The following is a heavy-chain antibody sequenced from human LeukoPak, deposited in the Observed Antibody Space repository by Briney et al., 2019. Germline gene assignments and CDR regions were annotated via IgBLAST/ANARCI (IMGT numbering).Heavy chain of an antibody. J-gene: IGHJ3*02. CDR3: ARYCSSTSDAFDI. D-gene: IGHD2-2*01. CDR2: IYYSGST. Sequence: SETLSLTCTVSGGSISSGDYSWSWLRQPPGKGLEWIGYIYYSGSTYYNPSLKSRVTISVDTSKNQFSLKLSSVTAADTAVYYCARYCSSTSDAFDIWGQGTMVTVSS. CDR1: GGSISSGDYS. V-gene: IGHV4-30-4*01.